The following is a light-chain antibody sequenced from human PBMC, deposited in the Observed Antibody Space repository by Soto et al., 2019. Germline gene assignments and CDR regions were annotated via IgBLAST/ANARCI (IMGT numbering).Light chain of an antibody. CDR1: SSNIGRNS. Sequence: QSVLTQPPSASGTPGQRVTIFCSGSSSNIGRNSVYWYQQLPGTAPKLLIYSNHQRPSGVPDRFSGSKSGTSASLAISGLRSEDEANCYCAAWDDSPSGVVFGGGTKLTVL. J-gene: IGLJ2*01. CDR3: AAWDDSPSGVV. CDR2: SNH. V-gene: IGLV1-47*02.